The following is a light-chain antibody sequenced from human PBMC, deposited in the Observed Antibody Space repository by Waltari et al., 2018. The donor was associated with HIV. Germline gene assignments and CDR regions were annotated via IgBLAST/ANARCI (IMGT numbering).Light chain of an antibody. Sequence: DIVMTQSPDSLAVSLGERATINCKSSQILLYSSNNKNYLAWYQQKPGQPPKLLIYWASTRESGVPERFSGSGSGTDFTLTISSLQAEDVAVYYCQQYYTMPLTFGGGTKVEIK. CDR1: QILLYSSNNKNY. J-gene: IGKJ4*01. CDR2: WAS. V-gene: IGKV4-1*01. CDR3: QQYYTMPLT.